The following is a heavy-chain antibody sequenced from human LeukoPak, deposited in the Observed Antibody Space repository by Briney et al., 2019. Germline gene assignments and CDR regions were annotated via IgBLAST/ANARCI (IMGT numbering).Heavy chain of an antibody. J-gene: IGHJ4*02. Sequence: PGGSLRLSCAASGFTFSSYAMHWLRQAPGKGLEWVSVISGSGGSTYYADSVKGRFTISRDNSKNTLYLQMNSLRGEDTAVYYCAKAIRGIAAGLDYWGQGTLVTVSS. CDR2: ISGSGGST. D-gene: IGHD6-13*01. CDR3: AKAIRGIAAGLDY. V-gene: IGHV3-23*01. CDR1: GFTFSSYA.